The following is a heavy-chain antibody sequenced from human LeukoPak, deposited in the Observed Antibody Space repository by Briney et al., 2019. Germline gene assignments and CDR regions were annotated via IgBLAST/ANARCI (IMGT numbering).Heavy chain of an antibody. CDR2: IIPILGIA. CDR3: ARAGYYDSSGYYYHWFDP. D-gene: IGHD3-22*01. Sequence: ASVKVSCKASGGTFSSYAISWVRQAPGQGLEWMGRIIPILGIANYAQKFQGRVTITADKSTSTAYMELSSLRSEDTAVYYCARAGYYDSSGYYYHWFDPWGQGTLVTVSS. CDR1: GGTFSSYA. V-gene: IGHV1-69*04. J-gene: IGHJ5*02.